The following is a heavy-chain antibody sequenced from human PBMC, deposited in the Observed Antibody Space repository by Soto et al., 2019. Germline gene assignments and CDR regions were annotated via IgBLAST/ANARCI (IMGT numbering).Heavy chain of an antibody. V-gene: IGHV3-23*01. CDR2: ISGSGGST. CDR3: AKHLRPYYYYCMDV. CDR1: GFAFSSYA. J-gene: IGHJ6*02. Sequence: PGGSLRLSCAASGFAFSSYAMSWVRQAPGKGLEWVSAISGSGGSTYYADSVKGRFTISRDNSKNTLYLQMNSLRAEDTAVYYCAKHLRPYYYYCMDVCGQGTTVTVS.